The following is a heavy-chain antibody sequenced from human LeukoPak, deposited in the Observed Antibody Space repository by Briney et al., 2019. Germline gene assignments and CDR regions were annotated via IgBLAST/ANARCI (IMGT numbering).Heavy chain of an antibody. CDR2: VNPNSGNT. CDR1: GYTINNYD. Sequence: ASVKVSCKASGYTINNYDINWVRQATGQGLEWMGWVNPNSGNTGYAQKFQGRVTITWNTSISTVYMELTSLTSEDTAVYYCAREGYSSSSGPRNNWFDPWGQGTLVTVSS. V-gene: IGHV1-8*01. CDR3: AREGYSSSSGPRNNWFDP. J-gene: IGHJ5*02. D-gene: IGHD6-6*01.